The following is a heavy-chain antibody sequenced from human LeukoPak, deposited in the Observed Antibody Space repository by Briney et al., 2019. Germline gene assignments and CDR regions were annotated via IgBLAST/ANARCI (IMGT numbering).Heavy chain of an antibody. CDR1: GFTFDDYT. CDR2: ISWDGDTT. Sequence: DPGGSLRLSCAASGFTFDDYTMNWVRQAPGKGLEWVSLISWDGDTTYYADSVKGRFTISRDNSKNSLYLQMNSLRAEDTAVYYCARDRGYYGSGSYPTFDYWGQGTLVTVSS. D-gene: IGHD3-10*01. V-gene: IGHV3-43*01. CDR3: ARDRGYYGSGSYPTFDY. J-gene: IGHJ4*02.